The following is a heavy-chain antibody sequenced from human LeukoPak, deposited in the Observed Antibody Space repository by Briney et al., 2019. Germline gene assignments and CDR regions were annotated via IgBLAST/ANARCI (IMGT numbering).Heavy chain of an antibody. CDR1: GYSFTNYW. CDR3: TRPDSTGFYTD. V-gene: IGHV5-51*01. Sequence: GESLKISCKSSGYSFTNYWIGWVPQMPGKGLEWMAIVYPRDSDTRYSPSFQGQVTVSADKSITTAYLQWSSLKASDTAMYYCTRPDSTGFYTDWGQGTRVIVSS. D-gene: IGHD3-22*01. J-gene: IGHJ4*02. CDR2: VYPRDSDT.